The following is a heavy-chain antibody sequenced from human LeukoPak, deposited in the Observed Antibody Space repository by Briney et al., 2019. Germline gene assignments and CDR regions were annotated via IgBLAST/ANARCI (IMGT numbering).Heavy chain of an antibody. CDR1: GFTVSNNY. CDR3: ARDSGYIYGQGLPAGFDY. Sequence: GGSLRLSCAASGFTVSNNYMSWVRQAPGKGLEWVSVIYSGDTTYYTDSVKSRFTISRDNAKNTLYLQMNSLRAEDTAVYYCARDSGYIYGQGLPAGFDYWGQGTLVTVSS. CDR2: IYSGDTT. V-gene: IGHV3-53*01. D-gene: IGHD5-18*01. J-gene: IGHJ4*02.